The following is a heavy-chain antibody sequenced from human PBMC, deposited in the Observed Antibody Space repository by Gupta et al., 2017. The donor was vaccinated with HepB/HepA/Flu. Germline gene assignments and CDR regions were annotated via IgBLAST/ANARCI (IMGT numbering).Heavy chain of an antibody. D-gene: IGHD3-22*01. Sequence: VQLLESGGGLVQPGGSLRLSCPASGFSLSKYAMGWVRQAPGKGLGWVSSISGSAGCGPSTFYANSVKGRFTISRDDSKNTFYLQVNSLRAEDTALYYCAREKGGYYLDAFDIWGQGTMVTVSS. J-gene: IGHJ3*02. CDR3: AREKGGYYLDAFDI. V-gene: IGHV3-23*01. CDR1: GFSLSKYA. CDR2: ISGSAGCGPST.